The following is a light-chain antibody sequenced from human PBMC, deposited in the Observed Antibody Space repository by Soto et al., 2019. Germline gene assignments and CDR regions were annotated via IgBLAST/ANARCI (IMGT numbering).Light chain of an antibody. CDR1: QGIGND. V-gene: IGKV1-6*02. Sequence: AIQMAQSPSSLSASVEDRVTITCRASQGIGNDVGWFQHKPGKAPKLLIYAAAALQSGVPSRFSGSRSGTDFTRTIRSLQPEDFATYYCLQDHNAPLTFGGGTKVEI. CDR3: LQDHNAPLT. CDR2: AAA. J-gene: IGKJ4*01.